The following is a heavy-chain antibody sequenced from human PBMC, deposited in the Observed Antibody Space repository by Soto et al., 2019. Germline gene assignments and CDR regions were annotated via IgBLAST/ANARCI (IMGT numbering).Heavy chain of an antibody. D-gene: IGHD6-25*01. Sequence: QVQLQESSPGLVKPSQTLSLTCSVSGDSIRSPDCYWGWLRQTPGKGLEWIGYSYYTGSSYYHPSLTSRVSISVDTSKNQFSLKLNSVSAADTAIYYCARAKWSGYDSGAFDVWGQGTTVTVSS. CDR1: GDSIRSPDCY. CDR2: SYYTGSS. J-gene: IGHJ3*01. V-gene: IGHV4-30-4*01. CDR3: ARAKWSGYDSGAFDV.